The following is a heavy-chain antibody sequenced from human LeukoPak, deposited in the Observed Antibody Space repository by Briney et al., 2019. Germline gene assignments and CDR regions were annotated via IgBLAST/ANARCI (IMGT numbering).Heavy chain of an antibody. J-gene: IGHJ4*02. CDR1: GFTFTTFT. Sequence: PGGPLRLSCAASGFTFTTFTMNWVRQAPGKGLEWVSAINRGGGGTYYADFVKGRFTISRDNSENTLCLQMNSLRAEDTATYYCAKGTERYREVSSFDSWGQGTQVTVSS. V-gene: IGHV3-23*01. CDR2: INRGGGGT. D-gene: IGHD3-10*01. CDR3: AKGTERYREVSSFDS.